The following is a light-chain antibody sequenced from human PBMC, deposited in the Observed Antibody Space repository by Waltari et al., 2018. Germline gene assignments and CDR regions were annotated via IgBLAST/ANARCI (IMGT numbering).Light chain of an antibody. CDR1: SRDVGFYNY. CDR3: NSYTGSSSWV. V-gene: IGLV2-14*03. CDR2: DVF. J-gene: IGLJ3*02. Sequence: QSALTQPASVSGSPGQSITISCTGTSRDVGFYNYVSWYQQYPGKAPKLIIYDVFQRPSGVSNRFSGSTSGNTASLTISGLQTEDEGDYYCNSYTGSSSWVFGGGTKLTVL.